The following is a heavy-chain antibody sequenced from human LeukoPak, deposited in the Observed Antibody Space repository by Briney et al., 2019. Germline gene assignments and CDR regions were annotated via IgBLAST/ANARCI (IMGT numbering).Heavy chain of an antibody. CDR3: AKGPPFDFWSGPTDS. CDR2: ILFDGSHK. CDR1: GFPFSSYA. Sequence: GGSLRLSCAASGFPFSSYAMHWVRRAPGQGLEWVALILFDGSHKYYADSVKGRFTISRDNSENTLYLQMNSLRAEDTAVYYCAKGPPFDFWSGPTDSWGQGILVTVSS. J-gene: IGHJ4*02. D-gene: IGHD3-3*01. V-gene: IGHV3-30*02.